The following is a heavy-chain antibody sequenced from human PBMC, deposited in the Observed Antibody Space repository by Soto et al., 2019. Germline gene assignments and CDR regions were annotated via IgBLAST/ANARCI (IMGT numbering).Heavy chain of an antibody. J-gene: IGHJ4*02. CDR3: TRANWYSEY. Sequence: SEPLSLTCTVSGGSINNHYWSWIRQPPGKGLEWLGYVYYNGITNYNPSTKSRVTMSVDTSKNQLSLHLTSLTAADTAIYYCTRANWYSEYWGQGTLVTVS. V-gene: IGHV4-59*11. CDR1: GGSINNHY. CDR2: VYYNGIT. D-gene: IGHD7-27*01.